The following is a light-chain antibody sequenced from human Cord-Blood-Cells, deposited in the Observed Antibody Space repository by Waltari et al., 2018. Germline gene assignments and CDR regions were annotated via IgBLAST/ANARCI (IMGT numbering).Light chain of an antibody. CDR2: EVS. CDR1: SSDVGSYNL. CDR3: CSYAGSSTLV. J-gene: IGLJ2*01. Sequence: QSALTQPASVSGSPGQSITTSRTGTSSDVGSYNLVSWYQQHPGKAPKLMIYEVSKRPSGVSNRFSGSKSGNTASLTISGLQAEDEADYYCCSYAGSSTLVFGGGTKLTVL. V-gene: IGLV2-23*02.